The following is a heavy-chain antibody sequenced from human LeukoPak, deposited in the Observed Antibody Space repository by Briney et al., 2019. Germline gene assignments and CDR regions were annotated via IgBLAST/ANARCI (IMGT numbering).Heavy chain of an antibody. CDR3: ARGAWRRVFYYGMDV. CDR1: GFTFSSYW. CDR2: ISWSSGNI. D-gene: IGHD5-12*01. V-gene: IGHV3-9*01. Sequence: GGSLGLSCAASGFTFSSYWMHWVRQAPGKGLVWVSGISWSSGNIGYADSVKGRFTISRDNAKNSLYLEMNSLRTEDTALYFCARGAWRRVFYYGMDVWGQGTTVAVSS. J-gene: IGHJ6*02.